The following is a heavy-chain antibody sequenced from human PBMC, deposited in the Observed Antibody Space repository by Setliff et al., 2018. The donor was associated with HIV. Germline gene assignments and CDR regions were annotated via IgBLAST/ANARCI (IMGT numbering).Heavy chain of an antibody. J-gene: IGHJ4*02. Sequence: PSETLSLTCTVSGGSISSSSYYWGWIRQPPGKGLEWIGSIYYSGSTYYNPSLKSRVTISVDTSKNQFSLKLSSVTAADTAVYYCARLVGESVATIGYWGQGTLVTVSS. D-gene: IGHD3-10*01. CDR3: ARLVGESVATIGY. CDR2: IYYSGST. V-gene: IGHV4-39*01. CDR1: GGSISSSSYY.